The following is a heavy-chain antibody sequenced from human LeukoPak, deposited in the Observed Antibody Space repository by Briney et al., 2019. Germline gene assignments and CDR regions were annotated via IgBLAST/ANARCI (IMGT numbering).Heavy chain of an antibody. CDR3: ASHYNILTGYSSFDY. CDR2: IYSGGST. CDR1: GFTVSSNY. Sequence: GGSLRLSCAASGFTVSSNYMSWVRQAPGKGLEWVSVIYSGGSTYYADSVKGRFTISRDNSKNTLYLQMNSLRAEDTAVYHCASHYNILTGYSSFDYWGQGTLVTVSS. J-gene: IGHJ4*02. D-gene: IGHD3-9*01. V-gene: IGHV3-53*01.